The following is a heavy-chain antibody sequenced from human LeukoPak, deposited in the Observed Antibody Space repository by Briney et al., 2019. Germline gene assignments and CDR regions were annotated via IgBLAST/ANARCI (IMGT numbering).Heavy chain of an antibody. J-gene: IGHJ4*02. CDR2: IYYSGST. Sequence: SETLSLTCTVSGGSISSSSYYWGWIRQPPGKGLEWIGSIYYSGSTYYSPSLKSRVTISVDTSKNQFSLKLSSVTAADTAVYYCARVHSSGNEAMDYWGQGTLVTVSS. D-gene: IGHD6-19*01. CDR3: ARVHSSGNEAMDY. CDR1: GGSISSSSYY. V-gene: IGHV4-39*01.